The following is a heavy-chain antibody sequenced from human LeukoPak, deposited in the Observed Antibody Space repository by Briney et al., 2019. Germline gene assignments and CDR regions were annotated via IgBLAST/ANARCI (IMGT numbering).Heavy chain of an antibody. D-gene: IGHD1-26*01. J-gene: IGHJ4*02. V-gene: IGHV4-34*01. CDR2: INHSGST. Sequence: SETLSLTCAVYGGSFSGYYWSWIRQPPGKGLEWIGEINHSGSTNYNPSLKSRVTISVDTSKKQFSLKLSSVTAADTAVYYCARLSGSQTTPYWGQGTLVTVSS. CDR1: GGSFSGYY. CDR3: ARLSGSQTTPY.